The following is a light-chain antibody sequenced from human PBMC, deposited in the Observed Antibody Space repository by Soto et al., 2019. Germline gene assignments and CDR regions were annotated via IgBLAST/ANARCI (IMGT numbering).Light chain of an antibody. CDR3: QQGDSFPLT. J-gene: IGKJ3*01. CDR1: QGIRSY. V-gene: IGKV1-9*01. Sequence: DIQLTQSPSFLSASVGDRVTITCRASQGIRSYLAWYQQRPGKAPELLIYGASTLRPGGASRFSGSGSGTEFTLTISSLQPEDFATYFCQQGDSFPLTFGPRTKVGIK. CDR2: GAS.